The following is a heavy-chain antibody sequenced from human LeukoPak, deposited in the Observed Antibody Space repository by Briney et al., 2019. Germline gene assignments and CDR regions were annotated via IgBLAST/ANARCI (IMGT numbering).Heavy chain of an antibody. D-gene: IGHD3-9*01. V-gene: IGHV3-30*04. CDR3: AREVHSDLLTGYSPVEDYYYYMDV. J-gene: IGHJ6*03. CDR2: MSKDGKNK. CDR1: GFTLTNYA. Sequence: PGGSLRLSCAVSGFTLTNYAVHWVPQAPGKGLEWLAVMSKDGKNKYRADSVKGRFSVSRDISKDTLYLQMDSLRAEDTAVYYCAREVHSDLLTGYSPVEDYYYYMDVWGKGTTVTVSS.